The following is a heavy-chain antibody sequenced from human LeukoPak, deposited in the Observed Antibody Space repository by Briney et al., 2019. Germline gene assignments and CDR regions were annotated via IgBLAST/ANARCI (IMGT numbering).Heavy chain of an antibody. CDR2: INHSRST. Sequence: PSETLSLTCAVYGGSFSGYYWSWIRQPPGKGLEWIGEINHSRSTNYNPSLKSRVTISVDTSKNQFSLKLSSVTAADTAVYYCARGSRYVLRYFDWLLPRLDAFDIWGQGTMVTVSS. CDR3: ARGSRYVLRYFDWLLPRLDAFDI. J-gene: IGHJ3*02. CDR1: GGSFSGYY. V-gene: IGHV4-34*01. D-gene: IGHD3-9*01.